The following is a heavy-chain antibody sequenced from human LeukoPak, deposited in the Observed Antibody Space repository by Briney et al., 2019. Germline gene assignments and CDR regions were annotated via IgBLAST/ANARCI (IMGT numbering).Heavy chain of an antibody. CDR2: ISSNGGST. CDR3: AKGGEAGYCSGGSCYSYYFDY. CDR1: GFTFSSYA. D-gene: IGHD2-15*01. Sequence: GGSLRLSCAASGFTFSSYAMHWVRQAPGKGLEYVSAISSNGGSTYYANSVKGRFTISRDNSKNTLYLQMNSLRAEDTAVYYCAKGGEAGYCSGGSCYSYYFDYWGQGTLVTVSS. J-gene: IGHJ4*02. V-gene: IGHV3-64*01.